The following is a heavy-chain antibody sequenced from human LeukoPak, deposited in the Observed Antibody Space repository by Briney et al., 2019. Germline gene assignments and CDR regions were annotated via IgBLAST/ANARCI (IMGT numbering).Heavy chain of an antibody. V-gene: IGHV3-21*01. CDR3: ARGSGYYDSSGYYPLDY. CDR2: ITSSSSDI. CDR1: GFTFSSYS. Sequence: PGGSLRLSCAASGFTFSSYSMNWVRQAPGKGLEWVSSITSSSSDIYYADSVKGRFTISRDNAKNSLYLQINSLRAEDTAVYYCARGSGYYDSSGYYPLDYWGQGTLVTVSS. D-gene: IGHD3-22*01. J-gene: IGHJ4*02.